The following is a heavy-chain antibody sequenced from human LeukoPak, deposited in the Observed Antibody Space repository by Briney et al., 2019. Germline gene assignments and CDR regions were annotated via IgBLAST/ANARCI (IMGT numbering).Heavy chain of an antibody. D-gene: IGHD1-1*01. J-gene: IGHJ1*01. CDR2: IYHSGST. CDR3: ARDGQNDWYFQN. V-gene: IGHV4-38-2*02. CDR1: GYSISSGYY. Sequence: SETVSLTCTVSGYSISSGYYWGWIRQPPGKGLEWIGIIYHSGSTYYNPSLKSRVTISVDTSKNQLSLKLSSVTAADTAVYYCARDGQNDWYFQNWGQGTLVTVSS.